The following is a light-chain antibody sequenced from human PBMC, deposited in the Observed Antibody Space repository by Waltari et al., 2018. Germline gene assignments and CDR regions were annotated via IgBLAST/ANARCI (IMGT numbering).Light chain of an antibody. V-gene: IGKV3-15*01. Sequence: EIVTTQSPATLSVSPGERATLSCRASQRVSSNLAWYQQKPGQAPRLLILGASSRATGIPGRFSGSGSGTEFTLTISSLQSEDFAVYYCQQYNNWLITFGQGTRLEIK. CDR1: QRVSSN. CDR3: QQYNNWLIT. CDR2: GAS. J-gene: IGKJ5*01.